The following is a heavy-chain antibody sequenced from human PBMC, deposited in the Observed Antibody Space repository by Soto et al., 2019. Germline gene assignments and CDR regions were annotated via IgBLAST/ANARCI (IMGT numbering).Heavy chain of an antibody. V-gene: IGHV3-23*01. CDR3: AKDLTQRSGWRYYFDD. Sequence: WRSLRLWCGASGCTCSSYGGSWVRQAPGKGLEWVSAISGMGDSTYYADSVTGRFTISRDNSKNTLYLQMNSLRAEDTDVYSCAKDLTQRSGWRYYFDDWGQGTLVTVSS. CDR2: ISGMGDST. D-gene: IGHD6-19*01. CDR1: GCTCSSYG. J-gene: IGHJ4*02.